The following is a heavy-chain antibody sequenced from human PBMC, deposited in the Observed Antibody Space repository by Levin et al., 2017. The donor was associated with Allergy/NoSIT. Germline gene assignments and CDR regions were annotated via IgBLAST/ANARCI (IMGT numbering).Heavy chain of an antibody. V-gene: IGHV4-59*01. D-gene: IGHD6-13*01. Sequence: PSETLSLTCTVSGGSISSYYWSWIRQPPGKGLEWIGYIYYSGSTNYNPSLKSRVTISLDTSKNQFSLKLSSVTAADTAMYYCARTDNSGTNQFDYWGQGTLVTVSS. CDR2: IYYSGST. CDR1: GGSISSYY. J-gene: IGHJ4*02. CDR3: ARTDNSGTNQFDY.